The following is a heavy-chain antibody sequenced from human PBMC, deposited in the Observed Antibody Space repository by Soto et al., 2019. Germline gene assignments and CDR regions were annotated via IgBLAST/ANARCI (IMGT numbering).Heavy chain of an antibody. Sequence: EVQLLESGGGLVQPGGSLRLSCAASGFTFTNYAMSWVRQAPGKGLEWVSTISASGGSTYHADSVKGRFTISRDNSKNSLPMQMHSLRDEDTDAYYSAKDTRGSGSYYIYGMEVWGQGTTVTVS. CDR3: AKDTRGSGSYYIYGMEV. D-gene: IGHD3-10*01. CDR2: ISASGGST. V-gene: IGHV3-23*01. CDR1: GFTFTNYA. J-gene: IGHJ6*02.